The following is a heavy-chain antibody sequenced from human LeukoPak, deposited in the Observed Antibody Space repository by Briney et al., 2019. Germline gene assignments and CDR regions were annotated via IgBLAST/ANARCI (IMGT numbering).Heavy chain of an antibody. Sequence: GASVKVSCKASGYTFTNYAFSWVRQAPGQWLEWMGWINTNNGNTNYVKRLQGRVTMTTDTSTTTAYMELRSLISDDTAVYYCAREREETYGSGSYTFDHWGQGTLVTVSS. V-gene: IGHV1-18*01. CDR3: AREREETYGSGSYTFDH. CDR2: INTNNGNT. J-gene: IGHJ4*02. D-gene: IGHD3-10*01. CDR1: GYTFTNYA.